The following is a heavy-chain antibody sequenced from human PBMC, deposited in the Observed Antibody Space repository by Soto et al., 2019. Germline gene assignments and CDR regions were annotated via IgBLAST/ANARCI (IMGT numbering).Heavy chain of an antibody. CDR2: IIPIHDIT. V-gene: IGHV1-69*08. CDR3: ARDRITTRGDAFDL. D-gene: IGHD3-3*01. CDR1: GGTFSTYI. J-gene: IGHJ3*01. Sequence: QVQLVQSGAEVRKPGSSVKVSCKAPGGTFSTYIISWVRQAPGQGLEWMGRIIPIHDITNYAQKFQGRVTVTADRSTSTAYMELTSLKSDDTAVYYCARDRITTRGDAFDLWGQGTMVTVSS.